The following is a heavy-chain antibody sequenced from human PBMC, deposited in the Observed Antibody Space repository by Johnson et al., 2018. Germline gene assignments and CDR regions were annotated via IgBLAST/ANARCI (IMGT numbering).Heavy chain of an antibody. J-gene: IGHJ6*03. Sequence: QVQLQESGPGLVKPAETLSLTCTVSGGSISGFQWIWIRQSPGNGLEWVGYLHYIGSTKYNPSLESRLTISVDTSKTQLSLKLSSETAADTAVDYCARIPTASVYYFMDVWGKGTTVTVSS. CDR3: ARIPTASVYYFMDV. V-gene: IGHV4-59*01. CDR1: GGSISGFQ. CDR2: LHYIGST. D-gene: IGHD2-2*02.